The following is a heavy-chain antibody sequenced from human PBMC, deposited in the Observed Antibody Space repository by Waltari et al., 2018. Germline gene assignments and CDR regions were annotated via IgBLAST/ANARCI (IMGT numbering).Heavy chain of an antibody. CDR1: GGSIRSYY. V-gene: IGHV4-4*07. CDR3: ARDRMSSYGGEFDP. CDR2: IYTSGST. J-gene: IGHJ5*02. Sequence: QVQLQESGPGLVKPSETLSLPCHVPGGSIRSYYWRWIRQPAGKGLEWIGRIYTSGSTNHNPTLKSRVTRSVDPSKNKVSLKLSSVTAAETAVYYCARDRMSSYGGEFDPWGQGTLVTVSS. D-gene: IGHD5-18*01.